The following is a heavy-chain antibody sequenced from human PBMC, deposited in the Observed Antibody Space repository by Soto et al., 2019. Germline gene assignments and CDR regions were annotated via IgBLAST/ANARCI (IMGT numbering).Heavy chain of an antibody. D-gene: IGHD3-22*01. CDR3: AAKHYYEISLPDY. CDR2: IYYSGST. V-gene: IGHV4-30-4*01. J-gene: IGHJ4*02. CDR1: GGSISSGDYY. Sequence: QVQLQESGPGLVKPSQTLSLTCTVSGGSISSGDYYWSWIRQPPGKGLEWIGYIYYSGSTYYNPALKSLVTISGDTSKNQSSLKLSSVTAADTAVYYCAAKHYYEISLPDYWGQGTLFTVSS.